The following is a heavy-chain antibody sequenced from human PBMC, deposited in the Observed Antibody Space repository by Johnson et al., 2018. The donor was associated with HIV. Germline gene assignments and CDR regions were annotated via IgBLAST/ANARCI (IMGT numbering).Heavy chain of an antibody. CDR2: IYSGGST. CDR1: GFTVSNNY. V-gene: IGHV3-66*02. CDR3: ARACRDGYTCDAFDI. Sequence: VQLLESGGGLVQPGGSLRLSCAASGFTVSNNYMSWVRQAPGKGLEWVSVIYSGGSTYYADSVKGRFTISRDNSKNTLYLQMNSLRAEDTAVYYCARACRDGYTCDAFDIWGQGTMVTVSS. J-gene: IGHJ3*02. D-gene: IGHD5-24*01.